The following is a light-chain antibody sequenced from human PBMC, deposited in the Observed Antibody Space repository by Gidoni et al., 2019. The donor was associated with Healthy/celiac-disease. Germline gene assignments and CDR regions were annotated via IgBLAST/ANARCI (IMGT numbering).Light chain of an antibody. CDR3: QQSYSTSGIT. V-gene: IGKV1-39*01. Sequence: DIQMTQSPSSLSASVGDRVNITCRASQSISSYLNWYQQKPGKAPKLLIYAASSLQSVVPSRFSGSGSGTDFTLTISSLQPEDFATYYCQQSYSTSGITFGQGTRLEI. CDR1: QSISSY. CDR2: AAS. J-gene: IGKJ5*01.